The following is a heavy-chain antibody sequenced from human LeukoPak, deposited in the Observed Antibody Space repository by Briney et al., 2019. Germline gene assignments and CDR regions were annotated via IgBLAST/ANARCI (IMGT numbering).Heavy chain of an antibody. CDR3: ARRGGQWLVSY. J-gene: IGHJ4*02. V-gene: IGHV4-34*01. D-gene: IGHD6-19*01. CDR1: GGSFSGYY. CDR2: INHSGST. Sequence: SETLSFTCAVYGGSFSGYYWSWIRQPPGKGLEWIGEINHSGSTNYNPSLKSRVTISVDTSKNQFSLKLSSVTAADTAVYYCARRGGQWLVSYWGQGTLVTVSS.